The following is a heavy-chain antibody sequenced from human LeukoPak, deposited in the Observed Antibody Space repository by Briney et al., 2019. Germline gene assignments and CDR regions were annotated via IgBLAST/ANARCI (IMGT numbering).Heavy chain of an antibody. Sequence: SETLSLTCTVSGASITSYNWNWVRQPPGKGLEWIGYIYYSGSTNYNPSLKSRVTISVDTSKNQFSLKLSSVTAADTAVYYCARGGYDFWSGYYSHYYYGMDVWGQGTTVTVSS. CDR1: GASITSYN. V-gene: IGHV4-59*01. J-gene: IGHJ6*02. D-gene: IGHD3-3*01. CDR3: ARGGYDFWSGYYSHYYYGMDV. CDR2: IYYSGST.